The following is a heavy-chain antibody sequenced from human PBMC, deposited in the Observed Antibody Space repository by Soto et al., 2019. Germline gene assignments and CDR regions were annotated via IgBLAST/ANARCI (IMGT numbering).Heavy chain of an antibody. J-gene: IGHJ5*02. CDR3: ARGANGIDRLDH. CDR1: GFTFRSYE. V-gene: IGHV3-48*03. D-gene: IGHD5-12*01. Sequence: EVHLVESGGGLVQAGGSLRLSCEVSGFTFRSYEMHWVRQAPGKGLEWLSYISSSSDFIYYSESVKGRFTISRDNANNSLSLQMNSLRAADTAIYYCARGANGIDRLDHWGQGAPVTVSS. CDR2: ISSSSDFI.